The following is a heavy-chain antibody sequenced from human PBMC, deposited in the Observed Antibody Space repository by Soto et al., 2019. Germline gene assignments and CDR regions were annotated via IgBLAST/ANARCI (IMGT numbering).Heavy chain of an antibody. CDR2: IYYSGST. CDR1: GGSISSYY. CDR3: ASYGEYDYVWGSYRLDY. Sequence: PSETLSLTCTVSGGSISSYYWSWIRQPPGKGLEWIGSIYYSGSTYYNPSLKSRVTISVDTSKNQFSLKLSSVTAADTAVYYCASYGEYDYVWGSYRLDYWGQGTLVTVSS. V-gene: IGHV4-39*01. J-gene: IGHJ4*02. D-gene: IGHD3-16*02.